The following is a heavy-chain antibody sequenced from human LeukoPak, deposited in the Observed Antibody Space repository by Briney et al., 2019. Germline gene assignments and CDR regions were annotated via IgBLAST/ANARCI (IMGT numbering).Heavy chain of an antibody. Sequence: PGGSLRLSCAASGFTFDDYAMHWVRQAPGKGLEWVSGISWNSGSIGYADSVKGRFTISRDNAKNSLYLQMNSLRAEDTALYYCAKGFFPLRPMYYFDYWGQGTLVTVSS. CDR2: ISWNSGSI. CDR3: AKGFFPLRPMYYFDY. J-gene: IGHJ4*02. CDR1: GFTFDDYA. D-gene: IGHD3-10*02. V-gene: IGHV3-9*01.